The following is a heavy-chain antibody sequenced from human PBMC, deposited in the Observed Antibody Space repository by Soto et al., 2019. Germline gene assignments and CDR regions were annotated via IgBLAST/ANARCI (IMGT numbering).Heavy chain of an antibody. J-gene: IGHJ4*02. V-gene: IGHV4-39*01. CDR3: AAMDRLWFGELTGFGY. D-gene: IGHD3-10*01. CDR2: IYYSGST. Sequence: QLQLQESGPGLVKPSETLSLTRTVSGGSISSSSYYWGWIRQPPGKGLEWIGSIYYSGSTYYNPSLKSRVTISVDTSKNQFSLKLSSVTAADTAVYYCAAMDRLWFGELTGFGYWGQGTLVTVSS. CDR1: GGSISSSSYY.